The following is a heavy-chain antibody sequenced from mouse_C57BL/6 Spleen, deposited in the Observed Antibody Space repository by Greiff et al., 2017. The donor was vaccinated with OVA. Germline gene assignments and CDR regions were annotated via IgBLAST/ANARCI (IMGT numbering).Heavy chain of an antibody. V-gene: IGHV5-4*03. CDR2: ISDGGSYT. CDR1: GFTFSSYA. J-gene: IGHJ3*01. D-gene: IGHD2-3*01. Sequence: EVNVVESGGGLVKPGGSLKLSCAASGFTFSSYAMSWVRQTPEKRLEWVATISDGGSYTYYPDNVKGRFTISRDNAKNNLYLQMSHLKSEDTAMYYCARRDGYFRGFAYWGQGTLVTVSA. CDR3: ARRDGYFRGFAY.